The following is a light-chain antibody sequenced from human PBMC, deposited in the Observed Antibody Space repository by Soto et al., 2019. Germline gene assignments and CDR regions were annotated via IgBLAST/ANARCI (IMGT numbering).Light chain of an antibody. V-gene: IGLV2-11*01. CDR1: SSDVAIYNY. J-gene: IGLJ1*01. CDR3: CSYAGSYTFARNV. CDR2: DVS. Sequence: QSVLTQPRSVSGSPGQSVTISCTGTSSDVAIYNYISWYQQHPGEAPKLMIHDVSERPSGVPDRFSGSKSDNTASLTISGLQAEDEADYYCCSYAGSYTFARNVFGTGTKVTVL.